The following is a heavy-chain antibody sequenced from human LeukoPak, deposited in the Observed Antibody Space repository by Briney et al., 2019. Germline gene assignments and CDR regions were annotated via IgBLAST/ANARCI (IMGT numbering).Heavy chain of an antibody. CDR1: GFTFSSSW. V-gene: IGHV3-7*01. J-gene: IGHJ5*02. CDR2: IKEDGSEK. Sequence: GGSLRLSCAASGFTFSSSWTSWVRQAPGKGLEWVANIKEDGSEKCYVEPVKGRFSISRDNAKNSLYLQMNSLRVEDTAVYYCTRGRLTMTWGQGTLVTVSS. D-gene: IGHD3-22*01. CDR3: TRGRLTMT.